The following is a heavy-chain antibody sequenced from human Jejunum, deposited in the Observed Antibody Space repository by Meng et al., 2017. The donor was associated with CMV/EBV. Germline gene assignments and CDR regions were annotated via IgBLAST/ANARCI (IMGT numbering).Heavy chain of an antibody. Sequence: GFTFSRPWVHWVRQGPGKGLVWVARVNSGGSDISYADSVKGRFIISRDNAKNTLYLQMNSLRAEDMAVYYCVRAGSGNAYGLFDSWGQGTLVTVSS. D-gene: IGHD1-26*01. V-gene: IGHV3-74*01. J-gene: IGHJ4*02. CDR3: VRAGSGNAYGLFDS. CDR2: VNSGGSDI. CDR1: GFTFSRPW.